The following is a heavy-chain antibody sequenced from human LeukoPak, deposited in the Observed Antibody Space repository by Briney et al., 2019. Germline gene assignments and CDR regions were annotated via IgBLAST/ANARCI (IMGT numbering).Heavy chain of an antibody. Sequence: GASVTVSCKVSGYTLTELSRHWVRQAPGKGREGVGGFDPEDGETIYAQKFQGRVTMTEDTSTDTAYMELSSLRSDDTAVYYCARDVGSSWYPAYWGQGTLVTVSS. CDR2: FDPEDGET. J-gene: IGHJ4*02. V-gene: IGHV1-24*01. CDR1: GYTLTELS. CDR3: ARDVGSSWYPAY. D-gene: IGHD6-13*01.